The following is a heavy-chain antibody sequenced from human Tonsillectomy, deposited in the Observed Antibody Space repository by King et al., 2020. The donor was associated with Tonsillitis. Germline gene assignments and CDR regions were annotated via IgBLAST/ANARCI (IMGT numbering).Heavy chain of an antibody. J-gene: IGHJ6*02. CDR3: ARDNGYYYDSGRANQDYSYDMDV. Sequence: QLVQSGAEVKKPGSSVKVSCKASGGTFSSYAINWVRQAPGQGLEWMGGIIPIFGTANYAQKFQGRVAITADESTSTAYMEMCSLRSEDTAAYYCARDNGYYYDSGRANQDYSYDMDVWGQGTTVTVSS. V-gene: IGHV1-69*01. CDR1: GGTFSSYA. CDR2: IIPIFGTA. D-gene: IGHD3-22*01.